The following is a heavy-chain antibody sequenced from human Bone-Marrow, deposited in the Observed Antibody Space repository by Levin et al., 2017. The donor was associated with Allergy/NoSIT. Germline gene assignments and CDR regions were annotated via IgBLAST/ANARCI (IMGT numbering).Heavy chain of an antibody. CDR3: ARDPDYYDRAFDI. J-gene: IGHJ3*02. V-gene: IGHV1-2*02. D-gene: IGHD3-22*01. CDR2: INPNSGGT. CDR1: GYTFTDYY. Sequence: ASVKVSCKASGYTFTDYYMNWVRQAPGQGLEWMGWINPNSGGTNYAQKFQGRVTMTRDTSISTAYMELSGLRSDDTAVYYCARDPDYYDRAFDIWGKGQWSPSLQ.